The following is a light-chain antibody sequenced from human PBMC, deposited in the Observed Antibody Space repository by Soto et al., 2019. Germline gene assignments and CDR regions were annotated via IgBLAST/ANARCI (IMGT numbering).Light chain of an antibody. CDR2: DAS. J-gene: IGKJ1*01. CDR3: QQYNSYPWT. CDR1: QSISSW. Sequence: DIQMTQSPSTLYASVGDRVTITCRASQSISSWLAWYQQKPGNAPKLLIYDASNLESGVPSRFSGSGSGTAFTLTTSTLQPHDLATYYCQQYNSYPWTFGQGTTVEI. V-gene: IGKV1-5*01.